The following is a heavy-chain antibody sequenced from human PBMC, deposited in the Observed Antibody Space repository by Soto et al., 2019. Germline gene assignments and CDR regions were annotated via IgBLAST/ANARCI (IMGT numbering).Heavy chain of an antibody. J-gene: IGHJ4*02. CDR2: INTDIGNP. V-gene: IGHV1-18*01. CDR1: GYTFNTYG. CDR3: ARRKFYGDCNCFGF. D-gene: IGHD2-21*02. Sequence: QVQLVESGGEVKKPGASVIVSCRASGYTFNTYGITWVRQPPGQGLKWLGWINTDIGNPNFAQKFQGRGTIPRDTATRIVYMEMKCLTSDDTAVYYCARRKFYGDCNCFGFWGQGTQVIVSS.